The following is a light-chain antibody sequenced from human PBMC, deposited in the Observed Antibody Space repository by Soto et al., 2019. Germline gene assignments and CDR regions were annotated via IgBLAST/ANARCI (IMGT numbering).Light chain of an antibody. CDR3: AAWDDRLSGVV. CDR2: TNN. CDR1: RPSIGSNH. V-gene: IGLV1-47*02. J-gene: IGLJ2*01. Sequence: QSVLTQPPSASGTPGQRVTISCSGSRPSIGSNHVYWYQQLPGMAPKLLIYTNNQRPSGVPDRFSASKSGTSASLAISGLRSEDEADYYCAAWDDRLSGVVFGRGTKLTVL.